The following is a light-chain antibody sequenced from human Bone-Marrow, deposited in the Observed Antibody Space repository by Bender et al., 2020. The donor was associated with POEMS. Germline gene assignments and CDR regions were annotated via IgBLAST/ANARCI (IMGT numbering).Light chain of an antibody. CDR3: CSYVDSRTLDVV. CDR2: INN. CDR1: SSNIGTNP. Sequence: QSVLTQPPSASGTPGQRVTISCSGSSSNIGTNPVNWYQQLPGTAPKLLIYINNQRPSGVSSRFSGSKSGNTASLTISGLQAEDEADYYCCSYVDSRTLDVVFGGGTKLTVL. V-gene: IGLV1-44*01. J-gene: IGLJ2*01.